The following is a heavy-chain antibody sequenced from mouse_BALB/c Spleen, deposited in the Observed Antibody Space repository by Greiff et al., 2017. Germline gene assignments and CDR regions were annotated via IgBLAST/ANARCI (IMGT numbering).Heavy chain of an antibody. Sequence: QVQLQQSGPELVTPGALVKISCKASGYTFTSYDINWVKQRPGPGLAWIGWIYPGDGSTKYNEKFKGKATLTADKSSSTAYMQLSSLTSENSAVYCCARRSVVAPYYFDYWGQGTTLTVSA. CDR2: IYPGDGST. CDR3: ARRSVVAPYYFDY. J-gene: IGHJ2*01. D-gene: IGHD1-1*01. V-gene: IGHV1S56*01. CDR1: GYTFTSYD.